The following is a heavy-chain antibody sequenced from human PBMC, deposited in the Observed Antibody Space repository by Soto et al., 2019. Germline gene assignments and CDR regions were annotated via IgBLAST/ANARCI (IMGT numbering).Heavy chain of an antibody. CDR3: ARDAFLCSGGSCYSNWFDP. CDR1: GGSVSSGNYY. J-gene: IGHJ5*02. V-gene: IGHV4-61*01. D-gene: IGHD2-15*01. CDR2: IYYSGTT. Sequence: PSETLSLTCTVSGGSVSSGNYYWSWIRQPPGKGLEWIGYIYYSGTTNYNPSLKSRVTISVDTSKNQFSLELSSVTAADTAVYYCARDAFLCSGGSCYSNWFDPWGQGALVTVSS.